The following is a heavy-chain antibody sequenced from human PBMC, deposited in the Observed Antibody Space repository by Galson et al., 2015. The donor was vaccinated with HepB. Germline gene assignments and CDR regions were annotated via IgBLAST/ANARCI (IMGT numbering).Heavy chain of an antibody. CDR1: GFTFDDYA. CDR3: AKDGGQLPDRFQSFQH. Sequence: SLRLSCAASGFTFDDYAMHWVRQAPGKGLEWVSGISWNSGSIGYADSVKGRFTISRDNAKNSLYLQMNSLRAEDTALYYCAKDGGQLPDRFQSFQHWGQGTLVTVSS. J-gene: IGHJ1*01. CDR2: ISWNSGSI. V-gene: IGHV3-9*01. D-gene: IGHD2-2*01.